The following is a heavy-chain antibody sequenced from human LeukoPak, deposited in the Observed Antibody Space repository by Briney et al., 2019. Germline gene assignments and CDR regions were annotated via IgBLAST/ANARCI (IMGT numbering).Heavy chain of an antibody. D-gene: IGHD1-26*01. CDR2: INSDGSST. Sequence: PGGSLRLSCAASELTFSNYWMHWVRQAPGKGLVWVSRINSDGSSTNYADSAKGRFTISRDNAKNMLYLQMNSLRAEDTAVYYCARDAFRGSHSWGQGTLVTVSS. V-gene: IGHV3-74*01. CDR1: ELTFSNYW. CDR3: ARDAFRGSHS. J-gene: IGHJ4*02.